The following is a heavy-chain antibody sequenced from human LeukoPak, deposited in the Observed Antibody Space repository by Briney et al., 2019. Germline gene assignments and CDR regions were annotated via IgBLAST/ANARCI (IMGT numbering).Heavy chain of an antibody. CDR3: ARNPRNLGYGDY. D-gene: IGHD2-15*01. J-gene: IGHJ4*02. V-gene: IGHV3-7*01. Sequence: GGSLRLSYAASGFTFSDYWMTWVRQAPGKGLEWVANIKQDGSEMYYVDSVKGRFTISRDNAKNSLYLQMKSLRAEDTAVYYCARNPRNLGYGDYWGQGTLVTVSS. CDR1: GFTFSDYW. CDR2: IKQDGSEM.